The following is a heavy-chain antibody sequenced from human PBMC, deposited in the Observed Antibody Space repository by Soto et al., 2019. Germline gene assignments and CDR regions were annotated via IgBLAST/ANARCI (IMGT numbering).Heavy chain of an antibody. CDR3: ATEQRINCGGDCRPFFFAY. J-gene: IGHJ4*02. CDR2: MYSSGSP. CDR1: GDSISSSSDY. Sequence: PSETLSLTCTVSGDSISSSSDYWGWIRQPPGKGLEWIGNMYSSGSPYYNPSLKSRGTISVDTSKNQFSLKLSSVTAADTAVYYCATEQRINCGGDCRPFFFAYRAQGPLVPVSS. V-gene: IGHV4-39*02. D-gene: IGHD2-21*02.